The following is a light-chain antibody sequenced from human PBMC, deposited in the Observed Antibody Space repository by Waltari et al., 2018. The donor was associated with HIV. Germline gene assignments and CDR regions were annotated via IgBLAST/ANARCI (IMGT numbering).Light chain of an antibody. CDR2: LNSDGSH. CDR1: SGYTNYS. CDR3: QTWGTGSVV. Sequence: QLVLTQSPSASASLGAPVKLTCTLSSGYTNYSIAWHQQQPAKGPRYLMKLNSDGSHSKGDGIPDRFSGSSSGAERYLTISSLQSEDEADYYCQTWGTGSVVFGGGTNLTVL. V-gene: IGLV4-69*01. J-gene: IGLJ2*01.